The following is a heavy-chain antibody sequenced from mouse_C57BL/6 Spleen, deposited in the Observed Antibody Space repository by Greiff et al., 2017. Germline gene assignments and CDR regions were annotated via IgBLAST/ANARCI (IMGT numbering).Heavy chain of an antibody. CDR2: IDPETGGT. D-gene: IGHD2-4*01. CDR3: TRSGDYEGKGRDYYAMDY. CDR1: GYTFTDYE. V-gene: IGHV1-15*01. J-gene: IGHJ4*01. Sequence: QVQLKESGAELVRPGASVTLSCKASGYTFTDYEMHWVKQTPVHGLEWIGAIDPETGGTAYNQKFKGKAILTADKSSSTAYMELRSLTSEDSAVYYCTRSGDYEGKGRDYYAMDYWGQGTSVTVSS.